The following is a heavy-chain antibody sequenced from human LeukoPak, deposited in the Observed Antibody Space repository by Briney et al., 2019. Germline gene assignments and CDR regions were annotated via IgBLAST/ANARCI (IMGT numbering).Heavy chain of an antibody. D-gene: IGHD6-19*01. Sequence: ASVKVSFKASGYTFTIYDINWVRQATGQGLEWMGWMNPNSGNTGYAQKFQGRVTMTRNTSISTAYMELSSLRSEDTTVYYCAREDEWLAIDIWGQGTMVTVSS. CDR1: GYTFTIYD. CDR2: MNPNSGNT. V-gene: IGHV1-8*01. CDR3: AREDEWLAIDI. J-gene: IGHJ3*02.